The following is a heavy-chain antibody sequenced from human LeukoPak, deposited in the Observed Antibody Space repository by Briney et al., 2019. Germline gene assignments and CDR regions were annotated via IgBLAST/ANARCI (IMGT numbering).Heavy chain of an antibody. Sequence: SETLSLTCAVSGGSIRSYYWSWIRQPPGKGLEWIAYIYYSGSTNYNPSLKSRVTVSVDTSKNQFSLKLSSVTAADTAVYYCARVYYSNSYDYWYFDLWGRGTLVTVSS. D-gene: IGHD6-13*01. J-gene: IGHJ2*01. CDR1: GGSIRSYY. V-gene: IGHV4-59*01. CDR3: ARVYYSNSYDYWYFDL. CDR2: IYYSGST.